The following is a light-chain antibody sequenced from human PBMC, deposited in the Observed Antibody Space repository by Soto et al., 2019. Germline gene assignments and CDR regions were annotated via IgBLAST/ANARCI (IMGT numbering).Light chain of an antibody. J-gene: IGLJ1*01. Sequence: QSVLTQPPSASGTPGQRVIISCSGSSSNIGTNYVYWYQQLPGPAPKFLIYRNNQRPSGVPDRFSASKSGTSASLAISGLRSEDEAEYYCAAWDDSLSGLVFGTGTKVTVL. V-gene: IGLV1-47*01. CDR2: RNN. CDR1: SSNIGTNY. CDR3: AAWDDSLSGLV.